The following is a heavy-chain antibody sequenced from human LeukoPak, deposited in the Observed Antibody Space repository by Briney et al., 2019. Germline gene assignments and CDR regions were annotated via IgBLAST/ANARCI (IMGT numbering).Heavy chain of an antibody. J-gene: IGHJ4*02. V-gene: IGHV4-39*07. CDR3: ARSVFYCSSTSCYSGFDY. CDR2: IYYSGST. CDR1: GGSISSSSYY. D-gene: IGHD2-2*01. Sequence: SETLSLTCTVSGGSISSSSYYWGWIRQPPGKGLEWIVSIYYSGSTYYNPSLKSRVTISVDTSKNQFSLKLSSVTAADTAVYYCARSVFYCSSTSCYSGFDYWGQGTLVTVSS.